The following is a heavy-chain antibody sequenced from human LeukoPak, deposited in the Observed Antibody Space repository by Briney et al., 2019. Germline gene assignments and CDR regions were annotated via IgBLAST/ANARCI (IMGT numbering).Heavy chain of an antibody. CDR3: ARDGQQLVLSPLDY. Sequence: GGSLRLSCAASGFTFSSYWMHWVRQAPGKGLEWVSSISSSSSYIYYADSVKGRFTISRDNAKNSLYLQMNSLRAEDTAVYYCARDGQQLVLSPLDYWGQGTLVTVSS. V-gene: IGHV3-21*01. CDR1: GFTFSSYW. D-gene: IGHD6-13*01. CDR2: ISSSSSYI. J-gene: IGHJ4*02.